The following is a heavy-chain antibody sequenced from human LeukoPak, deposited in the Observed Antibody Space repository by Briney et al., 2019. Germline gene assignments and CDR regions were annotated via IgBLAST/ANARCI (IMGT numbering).Heavy chain of an antibody. CDR3: AKGGITIFGVVITSYWYFDL. CDR1: GFTFDDYA. Sequence: GRSLRLSCAASGFTFDDYAMHWVRQAPGKGLEWVSGISWNRGSIGYADSVKGRFTISRDNAKNSLYLQMNSLRAEDTALYYCAKGGITIFGVVITSYWYFDLWGRGTLVTVSS. V-gene: IGHV3-9*01. CDR2: ISWNRGSI. D-gene: IGHD3-3*01. J-gene: IGHJ2*01.